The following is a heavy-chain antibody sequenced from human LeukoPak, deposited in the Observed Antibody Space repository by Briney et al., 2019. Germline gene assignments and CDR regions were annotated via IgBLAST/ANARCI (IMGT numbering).Heavy chain of an antibody. CDR3: ARALRAVDAFDI. CDR1: GFTFSSYS. CDR2: ITSGSSTL. V-gene: IGHV3-48*02. J-gene: IGHJ3*02. D-gene: IGHD6-19*01. Sequence: GSLRLSCAASGFTFSSYSMNWVRQAPGKGLEWVSYITSGSSTLDYADSVKGRFTISRDNAKNSQYLQMKSLRDEDTAVYYCARALRAVDAFDIWGQGTMVTVSS.